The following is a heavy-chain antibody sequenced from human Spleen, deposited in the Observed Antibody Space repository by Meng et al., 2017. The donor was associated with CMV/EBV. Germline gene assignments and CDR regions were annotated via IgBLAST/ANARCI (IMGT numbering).Heavy chain of an antibody. Sequence: GTFRSYGFNWVRQAPGKGLEWVGGIIPIDGTKNYAQKFQGRVTITKDRYTNTAFMDLSSMRSEDTAVYYCASLLYSVYDLRGTYSDYWGQGTLVTVSS. CDR1: GTFRSYG. J-gene: IGHJ4*02. V-gene: IGHV1-69*05. D-gene: IGHD5/OR15-5a*01. CDR3: ASLLYSVYDLRGTYSDY. CDR2: IIPIDGTK.